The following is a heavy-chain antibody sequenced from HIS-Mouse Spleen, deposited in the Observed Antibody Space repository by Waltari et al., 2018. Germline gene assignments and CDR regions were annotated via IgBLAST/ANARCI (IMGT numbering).Heavy chain of an antibody. V-gene: IGHV4-34*01. CDR3: ARGIAVAAFRWFDP. CDR2: INHSGST. CDR1: GGSFSGYY. Sequence: QVQLQQWGAGLLKPSETLSLTCAVYGGSFSGYYWSWIRQPPGKGREWIGEINHSGSTNYNPAIKSRVTISVDTCKNQFSLKLSSVTAADTAVYYCARGIAVAAFRWFDPWGQGTLVTVSS. D-gene: IGHD6-19*01. J-gene: IGHJ5*02.